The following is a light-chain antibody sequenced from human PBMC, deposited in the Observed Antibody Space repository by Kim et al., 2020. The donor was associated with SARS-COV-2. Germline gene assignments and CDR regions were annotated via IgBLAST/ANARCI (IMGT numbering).Light chain of an antibody. J-gene: IGKJ2*01. CDR1: QSVSSN. CDR2: GAS. V-gene: IGKV3-15*01. CDR3: QQYNNWPMYT. Sequence: PGERATLSCRASQSVSSNLAWYQQKPGQAPRLLIYGASTRATGIPARFSGSGSGTEFTLTISSLQSEDFAVYYCQQYNNWPMYTFGQGTKLEI.